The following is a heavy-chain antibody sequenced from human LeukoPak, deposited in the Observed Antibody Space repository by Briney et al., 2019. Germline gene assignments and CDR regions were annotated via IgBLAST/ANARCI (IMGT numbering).Heavy chain of an antibody. D-gene: IGHD2-21*02. CDR3: ARERGPIVVVTEAFDI. Sequence: PGGSLRLSCAASGFTFSSYSMNWVRQAPGKGLEWVSSISSSSSYIYYADSVKGRFTISRDNAKNSLYLQMNSLRAEDTAVYYCARERGPIVVVTEAFDIWGQGTMVTVSS. V-gene: IGHV3-21*01. CDR1: GFTFSSYS. J-gene: IGHJ3*02. CDR2: ISSSSSYI.